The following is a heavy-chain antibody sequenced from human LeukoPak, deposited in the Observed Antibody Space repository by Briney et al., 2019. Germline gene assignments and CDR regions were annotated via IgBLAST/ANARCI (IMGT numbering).Heavy chain of an antibody. CDR3: AKDRETTASGTFDY. CDR2: ISEDGINK. D-gene: IGHD1-14*01. CDR1: GFTFSNYS. V-gene: IGHV3-30*18. Sequence: PGGSLRLSCAASGFTFSNYSMNWVRQAPGKGLEWVAGISEDGINKYYADSVKGRFTISRDNSNNTLFLQMNSLRAEDTAVYYCAKDRETTASGTFDYWGQGALVTVSS. J-gene: IGHJ4*02.